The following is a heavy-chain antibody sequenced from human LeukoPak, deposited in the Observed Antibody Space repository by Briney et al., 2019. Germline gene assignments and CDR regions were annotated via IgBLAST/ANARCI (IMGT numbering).Heavy chain of an antibody. Sequence: GGSLRLSCAASGFTFSTYWMHWVRQAPGKGLVWVSRINSDGSTTTYADSVKGRFPISRDNAKSTLYLQMNSLRAEDTAVYYCARVVTTDDYWGQGTLVTVSS. CDR3: ARVVTTDDY. CDR2: INSDGSTT. J-gene: IGHJ4*02. V-gene: IGHV3-74*01. D-gene: IGHD4-17*01. CDR1: GFTFSTYW.